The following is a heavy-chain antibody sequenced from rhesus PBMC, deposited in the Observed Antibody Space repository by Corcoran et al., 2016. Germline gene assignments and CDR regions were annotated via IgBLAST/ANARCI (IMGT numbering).Heavy chain of an antibody. CDR3: ARGRYSCSYFDY. CDR1: EFTYSSYD. Sequence: VEQMVESGRGLVQPGASLRISCAASEFTYSSYDMHWVRHTPGKGLEGVSVIGSGGGKYYTDFWKGRFTISRDTAKNSLYLQISSLRAEDTAVYYCARGRYSCSYFDYWGHGVLVTVSS. V-gene: IGHV3-132*01. D-gene: IGHD3-16*01. J-gene: IGHJ4*01. CDR2: IGSGGGK.